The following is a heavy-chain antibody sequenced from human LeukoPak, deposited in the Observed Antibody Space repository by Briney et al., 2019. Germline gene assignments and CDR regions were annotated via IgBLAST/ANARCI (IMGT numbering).Heavy chain of an antibody. J-gene: IGHJ6*03. Sequence: GGSLRLSCAASGFTFSSFDMHWVRQPTGLGLEWVSTIGTASDTYYPGSVEGRFTLSRDNAKNSLYLQINSLTAGDTAVYYCARGPPRGKYYYMDVWGKGTTVTVSS. CDR1: GFTFSSFD. CDR2: IGTASDT. D-gene: IGHD1-1*01. CDR3: ARGPPRGKYYYMDV. V-gene: IGHV3-13*01.